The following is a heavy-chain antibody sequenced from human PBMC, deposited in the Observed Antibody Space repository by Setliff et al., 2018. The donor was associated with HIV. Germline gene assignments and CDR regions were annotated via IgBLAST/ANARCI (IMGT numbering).Heavy chain of an antibody. CDR2: IYTSGST. Sequence: SETLSLTCTVSGGSISSGSYYWSWIRQPAGKGLEWIGRIYTSGSTNYNPSLKSRVTISADTSKNQVSLKLKSVTAADTAVYYCARHRGARSGLYAVAQYFKYWGQGTLVTVSS. D-gene: IGHD6-19*01. CDR3: ARHRGARSGLYAVAQYFKY. J-gene: IGHJ1*01. V-gene: IGHV4-61*02. CDR1: GGSISSGSYY.